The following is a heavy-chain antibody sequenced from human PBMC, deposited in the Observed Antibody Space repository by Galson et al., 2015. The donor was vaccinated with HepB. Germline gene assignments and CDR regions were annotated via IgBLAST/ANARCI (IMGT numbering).Heavy chain of an antibody. CDR1: GFTFSSYS. Sequence: SLRLSCAASGFTFSSYSMNWVRQAPGKGLEWVSSISSGGSYIYYADSVKGRFTISRDNAKNSLYLEMSSLGAEDTAVYYCASEGYSFGYFLGWGQGTLVTVSS. J-gene: IGHJ4*02. V-gene: IGHV3-21*01. D-gene: IGHD5-18*01. CDR3: ASEGYSFGYFLG. CDR2: ISSGGSYI.